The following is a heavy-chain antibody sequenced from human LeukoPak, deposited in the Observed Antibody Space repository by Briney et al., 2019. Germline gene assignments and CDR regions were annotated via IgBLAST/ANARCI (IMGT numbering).Heavy chain of an antibody. Sequence: SATLSLTCAVYGGSFSGYYWSWIRQPPGKGLEWIGEINHSGSTNYRPSLKSRVTISVDTSNNQFSLKLSSVTAADTAVYYCARGGIKDYWGQGTLVTVSS. D-gene: IGHD5-24*01. CDR2: INHSGST. J-gene: IGHJ4*02. V-gene: IGHV4-34*01. CDR3: ARGGIKDY. CDR1: GGSFSGYY.